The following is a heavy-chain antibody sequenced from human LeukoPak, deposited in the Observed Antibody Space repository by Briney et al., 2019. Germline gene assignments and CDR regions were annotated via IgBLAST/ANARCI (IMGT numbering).Heavy chain of an antibody. Sequence: SQTLSLTCTVSGGSISSGGYYWSWIRQPAGKGLEWIGRIYTSGSTNYNPSLKSRVTMSVDTSKNQFSLKLSSVAAADTAVYYCARARLVGGYFDYWGQGTLVTVSS. CDR2: IYTSGST. V-gene: IGHV4-61*02. CDR3: ARARLVGGYFDY. J-gene: IGHJ4*02. CDR1: GGSISSGGYY. D-gene: IGHD6-19*01.